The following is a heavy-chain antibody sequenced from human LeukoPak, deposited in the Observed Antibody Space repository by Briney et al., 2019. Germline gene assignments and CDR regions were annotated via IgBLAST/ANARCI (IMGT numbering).Heavy chain of an antibody. V-gene: IGHV4-34*01. J-gene: IGHJ6*03. CDR1: GGSFSGYY. CDR3: ARGGVGAYYYYYYMDV. Sequence: PSETLSLTCAVYGGSFSGYYWSWIRQPPGKGLEWIGSIYYSGSTYYNPSLKSRVTISVDTSKNQFSLKLSSVTAADTAVYYCARGGVGAYYYYYYMDVWGKGTTVTVSS. CDR2: IYYSGST. D-gene: IGHD1-26*01.